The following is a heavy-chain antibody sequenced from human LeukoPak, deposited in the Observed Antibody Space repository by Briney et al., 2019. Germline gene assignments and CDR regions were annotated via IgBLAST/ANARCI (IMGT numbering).Heavy chain of an antibody. CDR3: ARMTGSGSQSYYFDY. V-gene: IGHV4-34*01. CDR2: INHSGST. CDR1: GGSFSGYY. Sequence: SETLSLTCAVYGGSFSGYYWSWIRQPPGKGLEWIGEINHSGSTNYNPSLKSRVTISVDTSKNQFSLKLSSVTAADTAVYYCARMTGSGSQSYYFDYWGQGTLVTVSS. J-gene: IGHJ4*02. D-gene: IGHD3-10*01.